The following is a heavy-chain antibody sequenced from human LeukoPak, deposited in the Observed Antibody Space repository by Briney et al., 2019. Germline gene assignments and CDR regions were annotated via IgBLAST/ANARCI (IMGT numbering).Heavy chain of an antibody. J-gene: IGHJ3*01. V-gene: IGHV3-53*01. D-gene: IGHD3-22*01. CDR2: VYSGGST. CDR1: EFTVSSNS. CDR3: AGGHSSGSYFNAYHL. Sequence: GGSLRLSCAASEFTVSSNSMSWVRQAPGKGLEWVSGVYSGGSTFYADSVKGRFIISRDSSKNTLYLQMNTLRAGDTAVYYCAGGHSSGSYFNAYHLWGQGTMVTVSS.